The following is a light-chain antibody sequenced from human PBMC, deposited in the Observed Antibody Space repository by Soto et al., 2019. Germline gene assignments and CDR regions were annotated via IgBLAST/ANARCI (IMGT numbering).Light chain of an antibody. CDR2: AAS. J-gene: IGKJ1*01. Sequence: DIQMTQSPSSLSASVGDRVTITCRASHDIKNDLDWYQQKAGKGPKRLIYAASSLQSGVPSRFSGSGSGTEFTLTISSLQSEDFATYYCLQHNSYSWTFGQGTKVEIK. V-gene: IGKV1-17*01. CDR3: LQHNSYSWT. CDR1: HDIKND.